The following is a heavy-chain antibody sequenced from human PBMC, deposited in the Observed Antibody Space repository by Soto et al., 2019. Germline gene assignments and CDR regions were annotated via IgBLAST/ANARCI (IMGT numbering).Heavy chain of an antibody. J-gene: IGHJ5*02. Sequence: SETLSLTCAVYGGSFSGYYWSWIRQPPGKGLEWIGEINHSGSTNYNPSLKSRVTISVDTSKNQFSLKLSSVTAADTAVYYCASVKPSHRSGGNSNWFVPWGQGTLVTVSS. D-gene: IGHD2-15*01. CDR1: GGSFSGYY. CDR2: INHSGST. V-gene: IGHV4-34*01. CDR3: ASVKPSHRSGGNSNWFVP.